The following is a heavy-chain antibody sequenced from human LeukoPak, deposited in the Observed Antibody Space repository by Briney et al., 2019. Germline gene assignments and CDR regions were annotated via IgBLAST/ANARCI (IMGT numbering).Heavy chain of an antibody. J-gene: IGHJ4*02. Sequence: SVKVSCKASGGTFSSYAISWVRQGPGQGLEWMGRIIPIFGTANYAQKFQGRVTITTDESTSTAYMELSSLRSEDMAVYYCARGARTDYFDYWGQGTLVTVSS. CDR1: GGTFSSYA. CDR2: IIPIFGTA. CDR3: ARGARTDYFDY. V-gene: IGHV1-69*05. D-gene: IGHD2-8*02.